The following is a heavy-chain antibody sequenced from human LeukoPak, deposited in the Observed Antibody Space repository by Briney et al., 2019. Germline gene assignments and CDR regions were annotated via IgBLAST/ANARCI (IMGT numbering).Heavy chain of an antibody. CDR3: AKDPYNTAVANTNGWFDP. V-gene: IGHV3-23*01. CDR2: ISGSGGNT. Sequence: GGSLRLSCAASGLIFSSYAMSWVRRAPGKGLEWVSSISGSGGNTYYAQSVKGRFTISRDNSENTLYLQMDTLRADDTALYFCAKDPYNTAVANTNGWFDPWGQGTLVTVSS. CDR1: GLIFSSYA. J-gene: IGHJ5*02. D-gene: IGHD6-19*01.